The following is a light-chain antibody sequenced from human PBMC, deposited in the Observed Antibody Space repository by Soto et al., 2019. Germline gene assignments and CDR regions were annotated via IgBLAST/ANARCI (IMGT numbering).Light chain of an antibody. CDR3: QQYNSYSWT. V-gene: IGKV1-5*01. CDR1: QSISSW. CDR2: DAS. J-gene: IGKJ1*01. Sequence: DIQMTQSPSTLSASVGDRVSITCRASQSISSWLAWYQQKPGKAPKLLIYDASSLESEVPSRFSGSGSGTDFTLTISSLQPDDFATYYCQQYNSYSWTFGQGTKVDIK.